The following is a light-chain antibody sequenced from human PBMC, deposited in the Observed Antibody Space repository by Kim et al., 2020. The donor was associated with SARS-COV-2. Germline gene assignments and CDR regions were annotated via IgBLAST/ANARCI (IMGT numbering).Light chain of an antibody. CDR1: ALPRQY. CDR3: LSGDSSDTNWV. J-gene: IGLJ3*02. Sequence: SYELTQPPSVSMSPGQTARIPCSGDALPRQYVYCYHHKPGQAPVVVIYKDSERPSGIPERFSGSSSGTTVTLTIGGVQAEDEADYYCLSGDSSDTNWVFGGGTQLTVL. CDR2: KDS. V-gene: IGLV3-25*03.